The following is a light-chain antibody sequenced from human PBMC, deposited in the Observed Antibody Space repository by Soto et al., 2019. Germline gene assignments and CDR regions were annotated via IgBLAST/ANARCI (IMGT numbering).Light chain of an antibody. Sequence: AIRMTQSPSSFSAAPGDRVTITCRASQGISSYLAWYQQKPGKAPKLLIYAASTLQGGVPSRFSGSGSGTDFTLTISCLQSEDFATYYCQQYYSYHLPFRPGTKVAIK. J-gene: IGKJ3*01. CDR2: AAS. V-gene: IGKV1-8*01. CDR3: QQYYSYHLP. CDR1: QGISSY.